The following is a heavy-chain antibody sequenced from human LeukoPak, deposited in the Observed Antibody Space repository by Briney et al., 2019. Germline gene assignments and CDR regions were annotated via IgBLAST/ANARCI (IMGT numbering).Heavy chain of an antibody. V-gene: IGHV3-30*02. J-gene: IGHJ4*02. D-gene: IGHD3-22*01. CDR2: IRYDGSNK. Sequence: PGGSLRLSCAASGFSFSSYGMHWVRQAPGKGLEWVAFIRYDGSNKYYADSVKGRFTISRDNSKNTLYLQMNSLRAEDTAVYYCAKDPVVASSQDNFDYWGQGTLVTVSS. CDR1: GFSFSSYG. CDR3: AKDPVVASSQDNFDY.